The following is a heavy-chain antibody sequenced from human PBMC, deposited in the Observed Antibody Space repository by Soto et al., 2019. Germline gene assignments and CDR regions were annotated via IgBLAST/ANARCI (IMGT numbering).Heavy chain of an antibody. CDR1: GFTFSSYG. Sequence: GGSLRLSCAASGFTFSSYGMHWVRQAPGKGLEWVAVIWYDGSNKYYADSVKGRFTISRDNSKNTLYLQMNSLRAEDTAVYYCAREGRNWNYEGVGWFDPWGQGTLVTVSS. J-gene: IGHJ5*02. D-gene: IGHD1-7*01. V-gene: IGHV3-33*01. CDR3: AREGRNWNYEGVGWFDP. CDR2: IWYDGSNK.